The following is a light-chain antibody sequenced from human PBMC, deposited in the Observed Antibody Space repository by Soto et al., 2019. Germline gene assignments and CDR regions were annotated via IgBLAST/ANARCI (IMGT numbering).Light chain of an antibody. J-gene: IGKJ3*01. CDR1: EAISID. Sequence: DTQMTQSPYSLSASEGDRVTITCRASEAISIDLAWYQQKPGKVPNLLIYGASTLQSGVPSRFSGSGSGTDFTLTISSLQPEAVATYYCQKYNNVPFTFGPGTKVEIK. CDR2: GAS. CDR3: QKYNNVPFT. V-gene: IGKV1-27*01.